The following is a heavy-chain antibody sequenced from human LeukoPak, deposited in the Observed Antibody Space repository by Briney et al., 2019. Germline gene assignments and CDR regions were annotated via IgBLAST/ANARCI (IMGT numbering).Heavy chain of an antibody. CDR3: AREVRLGELSFFDY. V-gene: IGHV3-7*01. D-gene: IGHD3-16*02. Sequence: SGGSLRLSCAASGFTFSSYWMSWVRQAPGKGLEGVANIKQDGSEKYYVDSVKGRFTISRDNAKNSLYLQMNSLRAEDTAVYYCAREVRLGELSFFDYWGQGTLVTVSS. J-gene: IGHJ4*02. CDR2: IKQDGSEK. CDR1: GFTFSSYW.